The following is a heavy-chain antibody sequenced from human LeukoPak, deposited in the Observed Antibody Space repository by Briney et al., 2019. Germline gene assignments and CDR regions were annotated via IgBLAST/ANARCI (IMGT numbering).Heavy chain of an antibody. J-gene: IGHJ4*02. D-gene: IGHD6-19*01. Sequence: SVKVSCKASGGTFSSYAISWVRQAPGQGLEWMGGIIPIFGTANYAQKFQGRVTITADESTSTAYMELSSLRSEDTAMYYCARDSSGWYRGYFDYWGQGTLVTVSS. CDR2: IIPIFGTA. CDR1: GGTFSSYA. V-gene: IGHV1-69*13. CDR3: ARDSSGWYRGYFDY.